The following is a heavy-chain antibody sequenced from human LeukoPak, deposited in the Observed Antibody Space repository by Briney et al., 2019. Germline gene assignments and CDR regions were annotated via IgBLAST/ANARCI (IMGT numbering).Heavy chain of an antibody. CDR3: ASGSYYYDSSGYEGDY. CDR2: ISSSGSTI. CDR1: GFTFNDYY. D-gene: IGHD3-22*01. V-gene: IGHV3-11*01. Sequence: GGSLRLSCAASGFTFNDYYMSWIRQAPGKGLGWVSYISSSGSTIYYADSVKGRFTISRDNAKNSLYLQMNSLRAEDTAVYYCASGSYYYDSSGYEGDYWGQGTLVTVSS. J-gene: IGHJ4*02.